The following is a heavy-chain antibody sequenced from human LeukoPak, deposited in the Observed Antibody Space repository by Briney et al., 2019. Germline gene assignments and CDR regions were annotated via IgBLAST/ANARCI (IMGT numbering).Heavy chain of an antibody. D-gene: IGHD3-9*01. V-gene: IGHV3-23*01. Sequence: GGSLGLSCVASGFTFSSYAMSWVRQAPGKGLEWVSAISGSGGSTYYADSVKGRLTISRDNSKNTLYLQMNSLRAEDTAVYYCAKYHSLLRYFDYWGQRTLVTVSS. J-gene: IGHJ4*02. CDR1: GFTFSSYA. CDR3: AKYHSLLRYFDY. CDR2: ISGSGGST.